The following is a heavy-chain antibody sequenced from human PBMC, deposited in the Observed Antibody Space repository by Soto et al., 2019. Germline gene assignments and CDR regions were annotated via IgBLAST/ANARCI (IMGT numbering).Heavy chain of an antibody. D-gene: IGHD1-26*01. J-gene: IGHJ5*02. CDR2: INHSGST. CDR3: AKAYGVGGTSWFDP. CDR1: GGSFSGYY. V-gene: IGHV4-34*01. Sequence: TSETLSLTCAVYGGSFSGYYWSWIRQPPGKGLEWIGEINHSGSTNYNPSLKSRVTISVDTSKNQFSLKLSSVTAADTAVYYCAKAYGVGGTSWFDPWGQGTLVTVSS.